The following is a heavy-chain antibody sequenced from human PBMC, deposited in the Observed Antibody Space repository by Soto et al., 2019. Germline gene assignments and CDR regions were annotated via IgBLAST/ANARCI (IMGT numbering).Heavy chain of an antibody. CDR2: ISGGGGAT. Sequence: GGSLRLSCAASGFTFSSTAMSWVRQAPGKGLEWVSGISGGGGATYYADSVKGRFTISRDNSKNTLYLQMNSLRAEDTAIYYCAKSEPYGSGSYYFDYWGQGT. D-gene: IGHD1-26*01. CDR1: GFTFSSTA. V-gene: IGHV3-23*01. CDR3: AKSEPYGSGSYYFDY. J-gene: IGHJ4*02.